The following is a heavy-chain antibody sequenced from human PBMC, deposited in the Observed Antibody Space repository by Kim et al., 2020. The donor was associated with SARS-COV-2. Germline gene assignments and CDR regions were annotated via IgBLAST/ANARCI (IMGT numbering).Heavy chain of an antibody. Sequence: SETLSLTCTVSGGSISSGGYYWSWIRQHPGKGLEWIGYIYYSGSTYYNPSLKSRVTISVDTSKNQFSLKLSSVTAADTAVYYCARALPSYYYDSSGYWPLNAFDIWGQGTMVTVSS. V-gene: IGHV4-31*03. CDR2: IYYSGST. CDR3: ARALPSYYYDSSGYWPLNAFDI. D-gene: IGHD3-22*01. J-gene: IGHJ3*02. CDR1: GGSISSGGYY.